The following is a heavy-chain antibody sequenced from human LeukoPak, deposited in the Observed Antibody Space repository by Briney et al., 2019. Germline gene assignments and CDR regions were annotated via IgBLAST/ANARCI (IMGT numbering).Heavy chain of an antibody. J-gene: IGHJ4*02. CDR2: ISSSSSYI. CDR3: ARGGYCSSTSCHFDY. D-gene: IGHD2-2*01. CDR1: GFTFSSYS. Sequence: GGSLRLSCAASGFTFSSYSMNWVRQAPGKGLEWVSSISSSSSYIYYADSVKGRFTISRDNAKNSLYLQMNSLRAEDTAVYYCARGGYCSSTSCHFDYWGQGTLVTVS. V-gene: IGHV3-21*01.